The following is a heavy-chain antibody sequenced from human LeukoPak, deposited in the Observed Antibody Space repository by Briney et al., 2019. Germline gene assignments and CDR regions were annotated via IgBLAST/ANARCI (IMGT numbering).Heavy chain of an antibody. Sequence: GGSLRLSCAASGFTFSSYAVSWVRQAPGKGLEWVSSISGSGGSTYSADSVKGRFTISRDNTKNTLYLQMNSLRAEDTALYYCAKDRSCTNDICHGDFDYWGQGTLVTVSS. D-gene: IGHD2-8*01. V-gene: IGHV3-23*01. CDR3: AKDRSCTNDICHGDFDY. J-gene: IGHJ4*02. CDR2: ISGSGGST. CDR1: GFTFSSYA.